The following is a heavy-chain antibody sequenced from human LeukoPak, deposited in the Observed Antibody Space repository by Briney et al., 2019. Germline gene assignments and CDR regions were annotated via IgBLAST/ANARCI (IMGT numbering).Heavy chain of an antibody. D-gene: IGHD5-18*01. V-gene: IGHV4-59*08. CDR2: IYYSGST. CDR1: GGSISSYY. Sequence: PSETLSLTCTVSGGSISSYYWSWIRQPPGRGLGWIGYIYYSGSTNYNPSLKSRVTISVDTSKNQFSLTLSSVTAADTAVYYCACRGYSYGYDYYYYYMDVWGKGTTVTISS. J-gene: IGHJ6*03. CDR3: ACRGYSYGYDYYYYYMDV.